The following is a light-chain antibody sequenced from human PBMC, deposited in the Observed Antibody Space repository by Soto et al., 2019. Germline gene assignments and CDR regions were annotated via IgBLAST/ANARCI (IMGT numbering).Light chain of an antibody. Sequence: QSALTQPASVSGSPGQSITISCTGTSSDVGGHNYVSWYQQHPGKAPKLMIYEVSNRPSGVSNRFSGSKSGNTASLTISGLQAEDEADYYCSSYAGSITLVFGGGTKVTVL. J-gene: IGLJ2*01. V-gene: IGLV2-14*01. CDR3: SSYAGSITLV. CDR2: EVS. CDR1: SSDVGGHNY.